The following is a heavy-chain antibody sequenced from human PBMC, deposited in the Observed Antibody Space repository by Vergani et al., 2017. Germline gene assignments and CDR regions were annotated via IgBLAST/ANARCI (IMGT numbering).Heavy chain of an antibody. D-gene: IGHD2-21*01. Sequence: QVRLEESGPGLVKPSETLSLTCSVSGYSIGSGFYWAWLRQSPGEGLQWLTSIHNRGKTYHNPSLKSRVSVSLNTSKHRFSLNLTSVTATDTAVYYCARSQGDYWYYDRWGPGSLVTVSS. CDR1: GYSIGSGFY. J-gene: IGHJ2*01. CDR3: ARSQGDYWYYDR. CDR2: IHNRGKT. V-gene: IGHV4-38-2*01.